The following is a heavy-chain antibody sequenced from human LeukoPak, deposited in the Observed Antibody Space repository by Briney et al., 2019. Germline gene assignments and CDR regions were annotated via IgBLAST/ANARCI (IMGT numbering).Heavy chain of an antibody. Sequence: PSETLSLTCTVSGGSISSSSYYWGWIRQPPGKGLEWIGSIYYSGSTYYNPSLKSRVTISVDTSKNQFSLKLSSVTAADTAVYYCARRVVVTEMRYYYMDVWGKGTTVTVSS. V-gene: IGHV4-39*01. J-gene: IGHJ6*03. CDR2: IYYSGST. D-gene: IGHD2-21*02. CDR3: ARRVVVTEMRYYYMDV. CDR1: GGSISSSSYY.